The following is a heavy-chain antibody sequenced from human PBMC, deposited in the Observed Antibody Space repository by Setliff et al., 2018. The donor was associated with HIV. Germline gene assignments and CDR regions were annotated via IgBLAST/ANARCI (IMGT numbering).Heavy chain of an antibody. CDR2: IYYSGST. CDR3: ARLGYYDSSALPY. V-gene: IGHV4-39*01. CDR1: GGSISSSSYY. D-gene: IGHD3-22*01. Sequence: SETLSLTCTASGGSISSSSYYWGWIRQPPGKGLEWIGSIYYSGSTYYNPSLKSRVTISVDTSKNQFSLKLSSVTAADTAVYYCARLGYYDSSALPYWGQGTLVTVSS. J-gene: IGHJ4*02.